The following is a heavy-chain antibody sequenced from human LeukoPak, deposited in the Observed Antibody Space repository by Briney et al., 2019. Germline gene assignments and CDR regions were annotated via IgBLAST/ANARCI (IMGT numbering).Heavy chain of an antibody. D-gene: IGHD1-1*01. Sequence: GGSLRLSCAASGFTFDDYAMHRVRQAPGKGLEWVSGISWNSGSIGYADSVKGRFTISRDNAKNSLYLQMNSLRVEDTAVYYCARDPSGSTSWVRFDYWGQGTLVTVSS. CDR1: GFTFDDYA. CDR3: ARDPSGSTSWVRFDY. V-gene: IGHV3-9*01. CDR2: ISWNSGSI. J-gene: IGHJ4*02.